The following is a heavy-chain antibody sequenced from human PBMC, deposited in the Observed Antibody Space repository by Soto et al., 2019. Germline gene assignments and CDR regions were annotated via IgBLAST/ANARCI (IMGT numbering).Heavy chain of an antibody. CDR3: AIDRGLAPFDI. J-gene: IGHJ3*02. D-gene: IGHD6-19*01. V-gene: IGHV3-33*01. CDR1: GFTFSSYA. CDR2: IWDDGSNK. Sequence: QVQLVESGGGVVQPGRSLRLSCAASGFTFSSYAMHWVRQAPGKGLEWVAVIWDDGSNKKHADSVKGRFTISRDHSKNALYLQMNSLRAEDTAVYFCAIDRGLAPFDIWGQGTVVTVSS.